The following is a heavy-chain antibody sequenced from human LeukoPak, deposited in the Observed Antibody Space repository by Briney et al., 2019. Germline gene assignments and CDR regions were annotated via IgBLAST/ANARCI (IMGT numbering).Heavy chain of an antibody. CDR3: YRVRESYYVGCYYYYMDV. Sequence: PSETLSLTCTVSGGSISSSSYYWGWIRQPPGKGLEWIGSIYYSGSTYYNPSLKSRVTMSVDTSKNQFSLKLSSVTAADTAVYYCYRVRESYYVGCYYYYMDVWGKGTTVTVSS. V-gene: IGHV4-39*07. D-gene: IGHD1-26*01. J-gene: IGHJ6*03. CDR1: GGSISSSSYY. CDR2: IYYSGST.